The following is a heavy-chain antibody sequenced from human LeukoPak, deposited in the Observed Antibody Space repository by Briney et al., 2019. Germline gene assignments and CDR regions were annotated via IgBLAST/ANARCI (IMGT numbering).Heavy chain of an antibody. D-gene: IGHD4-17*01. CDR2: ISGSGSST. Sequence: GGSLRLSCAASGFTFSNYAMSWLRQAPGKGLVWVSGISGSGSSTYYADSVEGRFTVSRDNSKNTLYLQMNSLRAEDTAVFYCAKEIYGDPTGGRIQHWGQGTLVTVSS. V-gene: IGHV3-23*01. J-gene: IGHJ1*01. CDR1: GFTFSNYA. CDR3: AKEIYGDPTGGRIQH.